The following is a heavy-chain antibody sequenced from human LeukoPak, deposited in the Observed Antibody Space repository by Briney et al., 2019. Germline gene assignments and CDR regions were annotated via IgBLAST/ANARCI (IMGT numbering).Heavy chain of an antibody. Sequence: ASVKVSCKTSGYTFTGYYMHWVRQAPGHGLEWMGRINPKSGGTDYAQKFQGRVTMTRDTSISTAYMELSRLRSDDTAVYYCAASIALTGNFLDYWGQGTLVTVSS. V-gene: IGHV1-2*06. CDR2: INPKSGGT. D-gene: IGHD6-19*01. J-gene: IGHJ4*02. CDR3: AASIALTGNFLDY. CDR1: GYTFTGYY.